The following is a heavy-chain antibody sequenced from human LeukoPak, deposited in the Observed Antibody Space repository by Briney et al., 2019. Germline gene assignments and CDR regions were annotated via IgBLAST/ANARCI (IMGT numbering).Heavy chain of an antibody. CDR3: AKAKNPNYYGSGSPVDY. CDR1: GFTFSSYA. CDR2: ISSNGGST. V-gene: IGHV3-64*01. J-gene: IGHJ4*02. D-gene: IGHD3-10*01. Sequence: GGSLRLSCAASGFTFSSYAMHWVRQAPGKGLEYVSAISSNGGSTYYANSVKGRFTISRDNSKNTLYLQMGSLRAEDMAVYYCAKAKNPNYYGSGSPVDYWGQGTLVTVSS.